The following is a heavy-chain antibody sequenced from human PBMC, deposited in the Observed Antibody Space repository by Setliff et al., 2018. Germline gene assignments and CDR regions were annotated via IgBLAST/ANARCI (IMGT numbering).Heavy chain of an antibody. CDR1: GYTFTTHG. Sequence: ASVKVACKASGYTFTTHGISWVRQAPGQGLEWMGWISTDDGDTNFAQKFQGRVTLTTDTSTGTAYMELRSLTFDDTAVYYCARDWFCSGGDCSDVFDFWGQGTMVTVSS. CDR2: ISTDDGDT. CDR3: ARDWFCSGGDCSDVFDF. V-gene: IGHV1-18*01. J-gene: IGHJ3*01. D-gene: IGHD2-21*02.